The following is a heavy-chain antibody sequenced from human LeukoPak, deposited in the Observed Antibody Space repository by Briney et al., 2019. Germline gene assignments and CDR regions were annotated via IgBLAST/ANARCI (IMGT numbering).Heavy chain of an antibody. CDR1: GGTFSSYA. CDR3: ARDHYYDRYYYFDY. CDR2: IIPIFGTA. J-gene: IGHJ4*02. V-gene: IGHV1-69*13. D-gene: IGHD3-22*01. Sequence: ASVKVSCKASGGTFSSYAISWVRQAPGQGLEWMGGIIPIFGTANYAQKFQGRVTITADESTSTAYMELSSLRSEDTAVYYCARDHYYDRYYYFDYWGQGTLVTVSS.